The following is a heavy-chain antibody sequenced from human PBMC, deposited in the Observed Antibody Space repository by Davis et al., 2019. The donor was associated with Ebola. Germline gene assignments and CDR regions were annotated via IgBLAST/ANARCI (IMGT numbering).Heavy chain of an antibody. CDR3: ARTSIVGTTTTASDI. V-gene: IGHV1-18*01. CDR1: AYTFKNYA. D-gene: IGHD1-26*01. Sequence: ASVQVSCKASAYTFKNYAISWVRPAPGQGLVWMGWISDYNGNTNYAQILQGRVTMTTDTSTSTAYMELRSLRSDDTAVYFCARTSIVGTTTTASDIWGQGTKVTVSS. J-gene: IGHJ3*02. CDR2: ISDYNGNT.